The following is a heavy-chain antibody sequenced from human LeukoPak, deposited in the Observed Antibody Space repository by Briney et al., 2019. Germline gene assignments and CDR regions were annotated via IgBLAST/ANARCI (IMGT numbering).Heavy chain of an antibody. J-gene: IGHJ4*02. CDR2: ISSSSSYI. Sequence: GGSLRLSCAASGFTFSSYSMNWVRQAPGKGLEWVSSISSSSSYIYYADSVKGRFTISRDNAKNSLYLQMNSLRAEDTAVYYCAGSYCSGGSCYYAYWGQGTLVTVSS. CDR3: AGSYCSGGSCYYAY. CDR1: GFTFSSYS. V-gene: IGHV3-21*01. D-gene: IGHD2-15*01.